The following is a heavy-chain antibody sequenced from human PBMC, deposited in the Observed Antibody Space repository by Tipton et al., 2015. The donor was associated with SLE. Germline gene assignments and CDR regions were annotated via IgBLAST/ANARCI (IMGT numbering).Heavy chain of an antibody. CDR3: ARVDDSSGYGAFDI. J-gene: IGHJ3*02. D-gene: IGHD3-22*01. CDR2: ISSSGSTI. V-gene: IGHV3-48*03. CDR1: GFTFSSYE. Sequence: SLRLSCAASGFTFSSYEMNWVRQAPGKGLEWVSYISSSGSTIYYADSVKGRFTISRDNAKNSLYLQMNSLRAEDTAVYYCARVDDSSGYGAFDIWGQGTMVTVSS.